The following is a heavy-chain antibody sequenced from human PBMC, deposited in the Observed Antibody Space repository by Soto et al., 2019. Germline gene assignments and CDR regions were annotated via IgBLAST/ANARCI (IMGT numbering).Heavy chain of an antibody. CDR3: GGCFAYFDS. V-gene: IGHV4-61*01. D-gene: IGHD3-16*01. Sequence: SETLSLTCTVSGGSFNSGSYSWSWIRQPPGRWLEWIGYVYHSGRTSYNPSLKSRVSISMDTSKNQFSLDLDSVTAADTAVYFCGGCFAYFDSWGQGTLVTVSS. CDR2: VYHSGRT. CDR1: GGSFNSGSYS. J-gene: IGHJ4*02.